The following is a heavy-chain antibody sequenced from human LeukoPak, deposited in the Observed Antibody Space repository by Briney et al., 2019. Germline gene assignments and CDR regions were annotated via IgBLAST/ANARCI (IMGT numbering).Heavy chain of an antibody. D-gene: IGHD3-10*01. CDR1: GGSFSGYY. J-gene: IGHJ5*02. Sequence: SETLSLTCAVYGGSFSGYYWSWIRQPPGKGLEWIGEINHSGSTSYNPSLKSRVTISVDTSKNQFSLKLSSVTAADTAVYYCARVGYYGSGRGWLDPWGQGTLVTVSS. CDR2: INHSGST. CDR3: ARVGYYGSGRGWLDP. V-gene: IGHV4-34*01.